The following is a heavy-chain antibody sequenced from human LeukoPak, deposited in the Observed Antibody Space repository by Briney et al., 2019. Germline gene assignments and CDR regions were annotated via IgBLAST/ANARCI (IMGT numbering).Heavy chain of an antibody. CDR1: GVTFSSYE. CDR3: VRGNGGHDAFGI. V-gene: IGHV3-48*03. J-gene: IGHJ3*02. Sequence: GGSLRLSCAVSGVTFSSYEMDWVRQAPGKGLEWVSYISSSSSLIYYADSVKGRFTISRDNAKNSLYLQMNSLRAEDTALYYCVRGNGGHDAFGIWGQGTMVTVSS. D-gene: IGHD7-27*01. CDR2: ISSSSSLI.